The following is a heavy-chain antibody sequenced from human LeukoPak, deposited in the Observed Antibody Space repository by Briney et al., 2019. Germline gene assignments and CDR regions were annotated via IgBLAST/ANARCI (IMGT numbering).Heavy chain of an antibody. CDR1: GFTFSSYS. V-gene: IGHV3-48*04. CDR3: ARDRFSVSAAGNYDY. Sequence: GGSLRLSCAASGFTFSSYSMNWVRQAPGKGLEWVSYISSSGSTIYYADSVKGRFTISRDNAKNSLYLQMNSLRAEDTAVYYCARDRFSVSAAGNYDYWGQGTLVTVSS. J-gene: IGHJ4*02. D-gene: IGHD6-13*01. CDR2: ISSSGSTI.